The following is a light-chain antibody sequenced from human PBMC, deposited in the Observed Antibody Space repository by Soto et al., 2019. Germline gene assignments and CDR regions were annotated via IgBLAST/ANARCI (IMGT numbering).Light chain of an antibody. CDR1: QTVRKKY. CDR3: QQHNNWPLT. Sequence: EFLLTQSPCTLALSPGERATLSCRASQTVRKKYLAWYQQKPGKAPRLLIYDASSRATGIPERFSGGGSGADFTLTISSLEPEDFEIYYCQQHNNWPLTFGQGTKVDIK. V-gene: IGKV3D-20*02. J-gene: IGKJ1*01. CDR2: DAS.